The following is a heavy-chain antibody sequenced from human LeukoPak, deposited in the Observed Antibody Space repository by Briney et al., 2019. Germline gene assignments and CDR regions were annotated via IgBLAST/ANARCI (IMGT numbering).Heavy chain of an antibody. V-gene: IGHV3-23*01. Sequence: GGSLRPSCAASGFTFSNYAMNWVRQAPGKGLEWVSGISGGGGSTYYADSVKGRFTISRDNSKNTLFLQMNSLRAEDTAVYYCAKGSDYYYYYGMDVWGQGTTVTVSS. CDR2: ISGGGGST. J-gene: IGHJ6*02. CDR3: AKGSDYYYYYGMDV. CDR1: GFTFSNYA.